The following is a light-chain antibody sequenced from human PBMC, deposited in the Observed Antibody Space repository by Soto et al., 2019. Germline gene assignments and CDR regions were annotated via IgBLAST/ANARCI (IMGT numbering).Light chain of an antibody. J-gene: IGKJ4*01. V-gene: IGKV3-11*01. Sequence: EIVLTQSPATLSLSPGKRATLSCRASQSVNSYLAWYQQKPGQAPRLLIYDASNRATGIPGRFSGSGSGTDFTPTVSSLEPEDFAVYYCQPRSNWPLTFGGGTKVEIK. CDR1: QSVNSY. CDR3: QPRSNWPLT. CDR2: DAS.